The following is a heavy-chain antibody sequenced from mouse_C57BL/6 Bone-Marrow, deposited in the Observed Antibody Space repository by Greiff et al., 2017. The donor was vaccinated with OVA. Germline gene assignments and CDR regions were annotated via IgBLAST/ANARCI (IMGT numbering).Heavy chain of an antibody. CDR3: ASNYSNFHWYFDV. D-gene: IGHD2-5*01. J-gene: IGHJ1*03. V-gene: IGHV1-53*01. Sequence: VQLQQPGTELVKPGASVKLSCKASGYTFTSYWMHWVKQRPGQGLEWIGNINPSNGGTNYNEKFKSKATLTVDKSSSTAYMQLSSLTSEDSAVYDCASNYSNFHWYFDVWGTGTTVTVSS. CDR2: INPSNGGT. CDR1: GYTFTSYW.